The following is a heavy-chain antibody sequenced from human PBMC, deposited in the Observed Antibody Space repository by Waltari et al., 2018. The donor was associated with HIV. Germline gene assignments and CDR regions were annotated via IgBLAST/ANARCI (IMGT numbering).Heavy chain of an antibody. D-gene: IGHD4-17*01. CDR2: LSGSNEDT. J-gene: IGHJ4*02. Sequence: EVQLVESGGGLVQPGGSLRLSCAASGFTFSSSDMSWVRQAPGKGLEWVSALSGSNEDTYYADSVKGRFTISRDNSKNTLYLQMNSLRAEDTDVYYCAKAGPWSVTTFWGQGTLVTVSS. V-gene: IGHV3-23*04. CDR1: GFTFSSSD. CDR3: AKAGPWSVTTF.